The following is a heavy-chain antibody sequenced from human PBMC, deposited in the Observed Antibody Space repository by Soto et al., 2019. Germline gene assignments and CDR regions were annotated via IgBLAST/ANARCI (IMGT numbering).Heavy chain of an antibody. CDR1: GFTVDDAW. J-gene: IGHJ6*04. V-gene: IGHV3-15*07. CDR3: SVGNYCV. D-gene: IGHD3-10*01. CDR2: IKSKTAGGTA. Sequence: GVLRLSCAASGFTVDDAWMNWVRQVPGKGLEWVGRIKSKTAGGTADYGAPVRGRFTISRDDSENTLYLQMNSLKTEDTAIYYCSVGNYCVWGKGTTVPVSS.